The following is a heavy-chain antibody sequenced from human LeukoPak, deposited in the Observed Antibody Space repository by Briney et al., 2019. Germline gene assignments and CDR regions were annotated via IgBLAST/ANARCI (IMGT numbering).Heavy chain of an antibody. Sequence: GGSLRLSCAASGFSFSSYSMNWVRQAPGKGLEWVSYITSSSSKTIYYADSVKGRFTISRDNSENTLYLQMNSLRGEDTAVYYCARDGYSGSYYRLYYFFMDVWGKGTTVTVSS. J-gene: IGHJ6*03. CDR3: ARDGYSGSYYRLYYFFMDV. CDR1: GFSFSSYS. V-gene: IGHV3-48*01. D-gene: IGHD1-26*01. CDR2: ITSSSSKTI.